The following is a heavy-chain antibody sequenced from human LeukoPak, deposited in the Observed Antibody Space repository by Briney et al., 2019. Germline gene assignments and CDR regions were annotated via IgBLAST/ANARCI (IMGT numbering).Heavy chain of an antibody. V-gene: IGHV1-8*01. CDR3: ARGPYCSSTSCTPVISPDNWFDP. D-gene: IGHD2-2*01. CDR1: GYTFTSYD. CDR2: MNPNSGNT. J-gene: IGHJ5*02. Sequence: ASVKVSCKASGYTFTSYDINWVRQATGQGLEWMGWMNPNSGNTGYAQKFQGRVTMTRNTSISTAYMELSSLRSEDTAVYYCARGPYCSSTSCTPVISPDNWFDPWGQGTLVTVSS.